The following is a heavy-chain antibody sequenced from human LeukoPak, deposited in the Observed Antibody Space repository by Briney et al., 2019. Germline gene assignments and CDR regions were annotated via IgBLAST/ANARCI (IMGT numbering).Heavy chain of an antibody. CDR2: IYPGDSDT. D-gene: IGHD5-18*01. J-gene: IGHJ6*03. CDR1: GSGFTSYW. V-gene: IGHV5-51*01. CDR3: ARLSDSYGYRGYYYMDV. Sequence: GESRKISGKGSGSGFTSYWIGGVRQMPGKGLEGMGIIYPGDSDTRYSPSFQGQVTISADKSISTAYLQWSSLKASDTAMYYCARLSDSYGYRGYYYMDVWGKGTTVTVSS.